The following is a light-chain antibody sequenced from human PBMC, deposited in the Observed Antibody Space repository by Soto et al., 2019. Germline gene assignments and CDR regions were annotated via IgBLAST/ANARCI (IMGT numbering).Light chain of an antibody. CDR2: DAS. CDR1: QSVRSNY. CDR3: QTYGSSPLT. Sequence: EIVLTQSPGTLSLSPGERATLSCRASQSVRSNYLAWYQQKPGQAPRFLIYDASSRATGIPDRFSGSGSGTDFTLTISRLETEDFAVYYCQTYGSSPLTFGGGTRVDIK. V-gene: IGKV3-20*01. J-gene: IGKJ4*01.